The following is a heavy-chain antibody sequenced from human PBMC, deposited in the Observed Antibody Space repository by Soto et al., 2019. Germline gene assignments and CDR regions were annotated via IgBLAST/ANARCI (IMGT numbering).Heavy chain of an antibody. J-gene: IGHJ6*02. V-gene: IGHV3-30-3*01. CDR3: ARSIVVVPAAPDYYGTDV. CDR1: GFTFSSYA. Sequence: PGGSLRLSCAASGFTFSSYAMHWVRQAPGKGLEWVAVISYDGSNKYYADSVKGRFTISRDNSKNTLYLQMNSLRAEDTAVYYCARSIVVVPAAPDYYGTDVWGQGTTVTVSS. D-gene: IGHD2-2*01. CDR2: ISYDGSNK.